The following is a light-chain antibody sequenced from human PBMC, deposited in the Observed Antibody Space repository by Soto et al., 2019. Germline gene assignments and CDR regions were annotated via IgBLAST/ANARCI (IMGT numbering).Light chain of an antibody. CDR1: SSDVGPYNL. V-gene: IGLV2-23*02. Sequence: QSALTQSASVSGSPGQSITISCTGTSSDVGPYNLVSWYQQHPGKAPKLIIYEVSERPSGVSNRFSGSKSGNTASLTISGLQADDEADYYCCSYAGRNTFVIGLGTKVTVL. CDR3: CSYAGRNTFV. CDR2: EVS. J-gene: IGLJ1*01.